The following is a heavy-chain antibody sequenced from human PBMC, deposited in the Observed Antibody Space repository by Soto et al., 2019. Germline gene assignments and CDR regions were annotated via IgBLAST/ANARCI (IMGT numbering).Heavy chain of an antibody. V-gene: IGHV3-64*04. CDR3: AKDPRGRYWIGLDL. CDR2: ISSNGGNT. CDR1: GFPFSSSP. Sequence: GGSLRLSCAAPGFPFSSSPMHWVHQAPGKRPEYVSSISSNGGNTYYADSVKGRFTISRDNSQNTLYLQMNSLRPEDTAVYYCAKDPRGRYWIGLDLWGQGT. J-gene: IGHJ4*02. D-gene: IGHD3-10*01.